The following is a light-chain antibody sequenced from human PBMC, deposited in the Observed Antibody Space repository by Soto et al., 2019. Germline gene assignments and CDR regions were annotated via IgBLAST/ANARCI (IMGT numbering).Light chain of an antibody. CDR3: QHRAGWPPALT. Sequence: ETVLTQSPATLSLSPGERATLSCRASESVSNSLAWYQHKPGQAPRLLIYNASNRATGIPARFSGSGSGTGFTLTLSSLEPEDFAFYFCQHRAGWPPALTFGGGTKVQIK. V-gene: IGKV3-11*01. CDR1: ESVSNS. J-gene: IGKJ4*01. CDR2: NAS.